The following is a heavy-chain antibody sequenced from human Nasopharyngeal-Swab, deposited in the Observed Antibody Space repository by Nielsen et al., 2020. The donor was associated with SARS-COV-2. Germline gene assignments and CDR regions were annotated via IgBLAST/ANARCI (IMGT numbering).Heavy chain of an antibody. Sequence: SQTLSLTCAVSGGSFSANYCGCIRQPPGKRLECIGELNHSGCTNFNPSLKSRVTISVDTSKSQFSLKLTSVTAADTSVYYCARGLSGVVPAPILGLGPYYYFYYMDVWGKGTTVNVSS. D-gene: IGHD2-2*01. CDR1: GGSFSANY. CDR3: ARGLSGVVPAPILGLGPYYYFYYMDV. J-gene: IGHJ6*03. V-gene: IGHV4-34*01. CDR2: LNHSGCT.